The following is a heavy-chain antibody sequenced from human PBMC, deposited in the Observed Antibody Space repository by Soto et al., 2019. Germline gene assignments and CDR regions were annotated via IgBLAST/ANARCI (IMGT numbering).Heavy chain of an antibody. CDR2: FDPEDGET. V-gene: IGHV1-24*01. CDR1: GYTLTELS. D-gene: IGHD4-17*01. J-gene: IGHJ6*02. CDR3: ATTRDYGALLDYYGMDV. Sequence: ASVKVSCKVSGYTLTELSMHWVRQAPGKGLEWMGGFDPEDGETIYAQKFQGRVTMTEDTSTDTAYMELSSLRSGDTAVYYCATTRDYGALLDYYGMDVWGQGTTVTVSS.